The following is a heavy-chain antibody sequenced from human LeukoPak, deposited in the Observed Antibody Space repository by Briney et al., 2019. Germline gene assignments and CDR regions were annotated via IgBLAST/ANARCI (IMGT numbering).Heavy chain of an antibody. Sequence: GGSLRLSCAASGFTSNSYAMNWVRQAPGRGLEWVSAISGSGHSTYYADSVKGRFSISRDNSKNTLYLQMNSLRAEDTAIYYCAKVRMITMIAYDAFDIWGQGSMVTVSS. CDR3: AKVRMITMIAYDAFDI. J-gene: IGHJ3*02. V-gene: IGHV3-23*01. CDR1: GFTSNSYA. D-gene: IGHD3-22*01. CDR2: ISGSGHST.